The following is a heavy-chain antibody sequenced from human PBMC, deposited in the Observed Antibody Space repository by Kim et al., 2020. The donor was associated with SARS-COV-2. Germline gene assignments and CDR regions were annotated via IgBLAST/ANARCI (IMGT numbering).Heavy chain of an antibody. Sequence: HAQKLQGRVTMTTDTSTSTDYMELRSLRSDDTAVYYCARVEVEMATILDYWGQGTLVTVSS. CDR3: ARVEVEMATILDY. J-gene: IGHJ4*02. D-gene: IGHD5-12*01. V-gene: IGHV1-18*01.